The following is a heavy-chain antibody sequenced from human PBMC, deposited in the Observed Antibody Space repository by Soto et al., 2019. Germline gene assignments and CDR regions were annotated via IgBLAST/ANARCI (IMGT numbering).Heavy chain of an antibody. CDR3: AKIPFNYYGSKYYFDY. CDR2: ISGSGGST. D-gene: IGHD3-10*01. J-gene: IGHJ4*02. Sequence: PGGSLRRSCAASGFTFSSYAMSWVRQAPGKGLEWVSAISGSGGSTYYADSVKGRFTISRDNSKNTLYLQMNSLRAEDTAVYYCAKIPFNYYGSKYYFDYWGQGTLVTVSS. CDR1: GFTFSSYA. V-gene: IGHV3-23*01.